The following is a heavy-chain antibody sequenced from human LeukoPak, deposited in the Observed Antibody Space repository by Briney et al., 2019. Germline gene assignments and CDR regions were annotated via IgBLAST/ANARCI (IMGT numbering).Heavy chain of an antibody. Sequence: ASVKVSCKASGGTFSSYAISWVRQAPGQGLEWMGGIIPIFGSPNYAQKFQGRVTITTDESTSTAYMDLTSLRSEDTAVYYCATEWNIATSLPDAFDIWGQGTMVIVSS. J-gene: IGHJ3*02. V-gene: IGHV1-69*05. D-gene: IGHD6-13*01. CDR1: GGTFSSYA. CDR3: ATEWNIATSLPDAFDI. CDR2: IIPIFGSP.